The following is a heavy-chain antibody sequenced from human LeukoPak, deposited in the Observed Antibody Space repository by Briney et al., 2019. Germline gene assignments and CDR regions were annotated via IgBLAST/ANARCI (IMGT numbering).Heavy chain of an antibody. CDR3: ARRGPSGYRYMDV. Sequence: GGSLRLSCAASGFTFSDYYMNWIRQAPGKGLEWVSYISSSGSTIYYADSVKGQFTISRDNAKNSLYLQMNSLRAEDTAVYYCARRGPSGYRYMDVWGKGTTVTVSS. D-gene: IGHD5-18*01. CDR2: ISSSGSTI. J-gene: IGHJ6*03. CDR1: GFTFSDYY. V-gene: IGHV3-11*04.